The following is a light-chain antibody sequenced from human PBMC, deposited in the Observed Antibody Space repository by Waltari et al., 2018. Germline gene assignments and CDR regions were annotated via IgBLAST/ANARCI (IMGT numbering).Light chain of an antibody. Sequence: DIQMTQSPSTLSASVGDRVTITCRASQSISSWLAWYQQKPGKAPKLLIYKASSLESGVPSRFRGSGSGTECTLTISSLQPDDFATYYCQQYNRLGTFDQGTKVEIK. CDR3: QQYNRLGT. J-gene: IGKJ1*01. V-gene: IGKV1-5*03. CDR1: QSISSW. CDR2: KAS.